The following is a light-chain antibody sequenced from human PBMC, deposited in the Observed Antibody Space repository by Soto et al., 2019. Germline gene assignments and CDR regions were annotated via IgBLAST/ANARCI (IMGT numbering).Light chain of an antibody. CDR1: QSVSSSY. Sequence: EIVLTQSTGTLSLSPGERATLSCRASQSVSSSYLAWYQQKPGQAPRLLIYGASSRVTGIPDRFSGSGSGTDFTLIVSRLEPEDFAGYYCQQYGSSPPTTFGQGTKVEIK. J-gene: IGKJ1*01. CDR2: GAS. V-gene: IGKV3-20*01. CDR3: QQYGSSPPTT.